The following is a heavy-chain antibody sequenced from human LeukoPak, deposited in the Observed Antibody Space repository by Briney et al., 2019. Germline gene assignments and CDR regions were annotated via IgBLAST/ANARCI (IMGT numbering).Heavy chain of an antibody. CDR1: GGSISSYY. Sequence: SETLSLTCTVSGGSISSYYWSWIRQPPGKGLEWIGYIYYSGSTNYNPSLKSRVTISVDTSKNQFSLKLSSVTAADTAVYYCARLGTMVRGVINGLDWFDSWGQGTLVTVSS. CDR3: ARLGTMVRGVINGLDWFDS. J-gene: IGHJ5*01. CDR2: IYYSGST. D-gene: IGHD3-10*01. V-gene: IGHV4-59*08.